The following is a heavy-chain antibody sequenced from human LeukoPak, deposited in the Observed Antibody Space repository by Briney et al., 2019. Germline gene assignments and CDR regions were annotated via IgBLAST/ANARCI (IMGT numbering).Heavy chain of an antibody. J-gene: IGHJ4*02. CDR1: GFTFSSYA. D-gene: IGHD3-22*01. CDR2: ISGDGGST. Sequence: GGSLRLSCAASGFTFSSYAMHWVRQAPGKGLEWVSLISGDGGSTYYADSVKGRFTISRDNSKNSLYLQMNSLRTEDTALYYCAKDIEYDSSGYYLDPEYYFDYWGQGTLVTVSS. V-gene: IGHV3-43*02. CDR3: AKDIEYDSSGYYLDPEYYFDY.